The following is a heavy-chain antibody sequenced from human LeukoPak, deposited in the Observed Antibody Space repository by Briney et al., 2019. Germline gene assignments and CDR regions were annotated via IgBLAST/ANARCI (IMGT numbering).Heavy chain of an antibody. J-gene: IGHJ5*02. V-gene: IGHV3-11*04. D-gene: IGHD3-22*01. Sequence: GGSLRLSCAASGFTFSDYYMSWIRQAPGKGLEWVSYISSSGSTIYYADSVKGRFTISRDNSKNTLYLQMNSLRAEDTAVYYCAKPQTHYYDSSGYNWFDPWGQGTLVTVSS. CDR1: GFTFSDYY. CDR3: AKPQTHYYDSSGYNWFDP. CDR2: ISSSGSTI.